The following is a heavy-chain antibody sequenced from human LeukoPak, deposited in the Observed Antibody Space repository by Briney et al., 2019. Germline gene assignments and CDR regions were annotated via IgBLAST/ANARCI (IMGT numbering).Heavy chain of an antibody. D-gene: IGHD5-24*01. Sequence: GGSLRLSCAASGFTFSSYSMNWVRQAPGKGLEWVSSISSSSSYIYYADSVKGRFTISRDNAKNSLYLQMNSLRAEDTAVYYCARDRSRRWLQLLDGESGYWGQGTLVTVSS. CDR3: ARDRSRRWLQLLDGESGY. CDR2: ISSSSSYI. CDR1: GFTFSSYS. V-gene: IGHV3-21*01. J-gene: IGHJ4*02.